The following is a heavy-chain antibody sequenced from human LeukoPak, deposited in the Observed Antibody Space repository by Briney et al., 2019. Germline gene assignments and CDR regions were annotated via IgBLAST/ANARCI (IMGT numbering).Heavy chain of an antibody. CDR1: GFTVSSNY. CDR3: ARDQVDGNYGYYFDY. CDR2: IYSGGST. D-gene: IGHD4-17*01. Sequence: GGSLRLXCAASGFTVSSNYMSWGRQAPGKGLEWVSVIYSGGSTYYADSVKGRFTISRDNSKNTLYLQMNSLRAEDTAVYYCARDQVDGNYGYYFDYWGQGTLVTVSS. J-gene: IGHJ4*02. V-gene: IGHV3-53*01.